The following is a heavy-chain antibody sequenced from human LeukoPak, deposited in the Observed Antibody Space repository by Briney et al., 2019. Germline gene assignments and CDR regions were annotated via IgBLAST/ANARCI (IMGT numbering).Heavy chain of an antibody. CDR2: MSSNNGDT. CDR1: GYTFTGYY. CDR3: ARDREYSNYLLVYGMDV. Sequence: AAVKVSCKAYGYTFTGYYIHWVRQAPGQGLEWMGWMSSNNGDTNHAQKFQGRFTMTTDTSIRTAYMELSSLRSDDTAVYYCARDREYSNYLLVYGMDVWGQGTTVTVS. J-gene: IGHJ6*02. V-gene: IGHV1-2*02. D-gene: IGHD4-11*01.